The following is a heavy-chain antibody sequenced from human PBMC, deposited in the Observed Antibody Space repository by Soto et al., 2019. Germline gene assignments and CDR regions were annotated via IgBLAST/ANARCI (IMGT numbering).Heavy chain of an antibody. CDR3: AREKGYISGPKNFDS. J-gene: IGHJ4*02. CDR2: IYDSGSS. D-gene: IGHD5-12*01. Sequence: SETLSLTCTVSGGSVSSGDYFWSWIRQPPGKGPEWIGYIYDSGSSYYNPSLKSRVTMSVDTSKNQFSLKLRSVTAADTAMYYCAREKGYISGPKNFDSWGQGTLVTVSS. V-gene: IGHV4-30-4*01. CDR1: GGSVSSGDYF.